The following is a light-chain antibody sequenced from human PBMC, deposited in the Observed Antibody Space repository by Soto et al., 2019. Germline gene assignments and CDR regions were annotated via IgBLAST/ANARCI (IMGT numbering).Light chain of an antibody. J-gene: IGKJ1*01. CDR3: QQYYTTHRT. CDR2: WAS. V-gene: IGKV4-1*01. Sequence: DIVMTQSPDSLAVSLGERATINCKSSQSVLYSSNNKNYLAWYQQRPGQPPKLLIYWASTRESGVPDRFSGSGSGTDFTLTISSLQAEDVAVYCCQQYYTTHRTFGQGTKVEIK. CDR1: QSVLYSSNNKNY.